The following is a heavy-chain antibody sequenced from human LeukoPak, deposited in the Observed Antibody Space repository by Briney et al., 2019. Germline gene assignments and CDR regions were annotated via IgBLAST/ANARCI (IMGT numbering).Heavy chain of an antibody. CDR3: ARDQGEGNTSGWYWYFDL. CDR1: GGSISNDY. Sequence: SETLSLTCTVSGGSISNDYWGWIRQPAGKGLEWIGRIFPSGNTNYNPSLRSRITMSVDTAKNQFSLKLTSVTAADTAVYYCARDQGEGNTSGWYWYFDLWGRGTLLTVSS. CDR2: IFPSGNT. D-gene: IGHD6-19*01. J-gene: IGHJ2*01. V-gene: IGHV4-4*07.